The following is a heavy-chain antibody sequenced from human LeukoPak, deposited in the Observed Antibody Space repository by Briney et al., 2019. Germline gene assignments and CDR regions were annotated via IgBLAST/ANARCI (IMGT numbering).Heavy chain of an antibody. CDR1: GLTFSSFE. J-gene: IGHJ4*02. D-gene: IGHD6-13*01. V-gene: IGHV3-15*01. CDR2: IKSKTDGGTT. Sequence: PGGSLRLSCVGSGLTFSSFEMNWVRQGPGKGLEWVGRIKSKTDGGTTDYAAPVKGRFTISRDDSKNTLYLQMNSLKTEDTAVYYCTTTDSSSWFNFDYWGQGTLVTVSS. CDR3: TTTDSSSWFNFDY.